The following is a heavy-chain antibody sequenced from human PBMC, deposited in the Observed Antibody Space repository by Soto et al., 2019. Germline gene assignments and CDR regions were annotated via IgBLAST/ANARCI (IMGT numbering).Heavy chain of an antibody. Sequence: GGSLRLSCAASGFTFSNAWMNWVRQAPGKGLEWVGRIKSKTDGGTTDYAAPVKGRFTISRDDSKNTLYLQMNSLKTEDTAVYYCTTDPEQWLAPQHDYWGQGTLVTVSS. CDR3: TTDPEQWLAPQHDY. J-gene: IGHJ4*02. D-gene: IGHD6-19*01. CDR1: GFTFSNAW. CDR2: IKSKTDGGTT. V-gene: IGHV3-15*07.